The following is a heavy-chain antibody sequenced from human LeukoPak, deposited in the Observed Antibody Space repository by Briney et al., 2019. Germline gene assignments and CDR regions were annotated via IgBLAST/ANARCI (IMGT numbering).Heavy chain of an antibody. V-gene: IGHV3-7*01. J-gene: IGHJ4*02. Sequence: GGSLRLSCAASGFTFSSYWMSWVRQAPGKGLEWVSNIKQDGSEKYYVDSVKGRFTISRDNAKNSLYLQMTSLRAEDTALYYCASGRELGYWGKGTMVTVSS. CDR3: ASGRELGY. D-gene: IGHD3-10*01. CDR1: GFTFSSYW. CDR2: IKQDGSEK.